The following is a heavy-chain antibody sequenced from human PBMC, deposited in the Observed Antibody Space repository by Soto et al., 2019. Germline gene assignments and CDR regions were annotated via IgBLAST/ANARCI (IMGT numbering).Heavy chain of an antibody. CDR2: ISAHNGNT. V-gene: IGHV1-18*01. J-gene: IGHJ4*02. D-gene: IGHD3-10*01. Sequence: QVHLVQSGAEVKKTGASVKVSCKASGYTFTSYGITWVRQAPGQGIEWMGWISAHNGNTDYAPKLQGRVIVTRDTSTSTAYMELRSRRSDDTAVYYCARGRYGDIWGQGALVTVSS. CDR1: GYTFTSYG. CDR3: ARGRYGDI.